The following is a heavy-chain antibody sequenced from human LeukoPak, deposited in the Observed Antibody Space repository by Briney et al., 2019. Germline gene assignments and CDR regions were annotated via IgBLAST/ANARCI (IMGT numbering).Heavy chain of an antibody. V-gene: IGHV1-69*04. CDR1: GGTFSSYA. CDR3: ARRIDYGDFGGGFDY. J-gene: IGHJ4*02. CDR2: IIPILGIA. Sequence: SVKVSCKASGGTFSSYAISWVRQAPGQGLEWMGRIIPILGIANYAQKFQRRVTITADKSTSTAYMELSSLRSEDTAVYYCARRIDYGDFGGGFDYWGQGTLVTVSS. D-gene: IGHD4-17*01.